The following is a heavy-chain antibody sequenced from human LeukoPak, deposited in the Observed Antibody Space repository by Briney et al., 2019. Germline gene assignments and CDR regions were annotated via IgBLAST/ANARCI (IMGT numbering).Heavy chain of an antibody. V-gene: IGHV4-59*08. CDR2: IYSSGST. D-gene: IGHD5-24*01. CDR1: GGSISSYS. J-gene: IGHJ5*02. CDR3: ARRRREISTITEDNWLDP. Sequence: SETLSLTCTVSGGSISSYSWNWIRQPPGKGLEWIGRIYSSGSTIYNPSLESRVTISVETSKNQFSLELSSVTAADTAVYYCARRRREISTITEDNWLDPWGHGTLVTVSS.